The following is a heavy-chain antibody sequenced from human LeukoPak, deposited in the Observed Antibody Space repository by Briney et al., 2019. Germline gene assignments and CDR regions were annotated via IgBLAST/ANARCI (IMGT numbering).Heavy chain of an antibody. V-gene: IGHV3-30*02. CDR2: IRDDGSNK. CDR1: GFTFSSYG. D-gene: IGHD6-13*01. CDR3: ARAAAGREYFDY. J-gene: IGHJ4*02. Sequence: GGSLRLSCAASGFTFSSYGMHWVRQAPGKGLEWVAFIRDDGSNKLYADSVKGRFTISRDNSKNTLYLQMNSLRAEDTAVYYCARAAAGREYFDYWGQGTLVTVSS.